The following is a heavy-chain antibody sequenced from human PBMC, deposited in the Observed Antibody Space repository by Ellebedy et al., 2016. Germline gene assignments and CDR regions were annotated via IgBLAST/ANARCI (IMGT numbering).Heavy chain of an antibody. D-gene: IGHD3-3*01. J-gene: IGHJ4*02. CDR1: GYSFASYG. CDR3: ARRGWDFWSGYLGY. Sequence: ASVKVSCKASGYSFASYGITWVRQAPGQGLEWLGWINTQNGNPYYAQKFQGRVTFITDTPTSKAYMELRSLRSDDTAMYYCARRGWDFWSGYLGYWGQGTLVTVSS. CDR2: INTQNGNP. V-gene: IGHV1-18*04.